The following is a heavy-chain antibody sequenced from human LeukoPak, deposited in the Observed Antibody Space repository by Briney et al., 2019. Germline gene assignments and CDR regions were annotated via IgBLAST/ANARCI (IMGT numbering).Heavy chain of an antibody. CDR1: GFTVSGNY. D-gene: IGHD3-10*01. CDR2: IHRGGNT. J-gene: IGHJ4*02. V-gene: IGHV3-66*01. CDR3: ARDPGYGLGVDYGDY. Sequence: GGSLKLSCAASGFTVSGNYMSWVRQAPGKGLEWPSVIHRGGNTYYADSVKGRFTISRDSSKNTVFLQMDSLRAEDTAVYYCARDPGYGLGVDYGDYWGQGTLVTVSS.